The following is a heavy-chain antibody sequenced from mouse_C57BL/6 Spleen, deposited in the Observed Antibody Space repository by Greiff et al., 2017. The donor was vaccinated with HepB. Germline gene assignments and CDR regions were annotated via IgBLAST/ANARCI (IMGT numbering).Heavy chain of an antibody. Sequence: EVQRVESGGGLVKPGGSLKLSCAASGFTFSDYGMHWVRQAPEKGLEWVAYISSGSSTIYYADTVKGRFTISRDNAKNTLFLQMTSLRSEDTAMYYCASREGREYYFDYWGQGTTLTVSS. CDR1: GFTFSDYG. D-gene: IGHD3-3*01. J-gene: IGHJ2*01. V-gene: IGHV5-17*01. CDR2: ISSGSSTI. CDR3: ASREGREYYFDY.